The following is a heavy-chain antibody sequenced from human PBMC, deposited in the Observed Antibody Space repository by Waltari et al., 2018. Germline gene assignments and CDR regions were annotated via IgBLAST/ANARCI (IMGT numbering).Heavy chain of an antibody. CDR2: ISGSGGST. CDR1: GFTFSSYA. J-gene: IGHJ4*02. CDR3: AKDRGSQAGWRAAAGIRGGPVDY. D-gene: IGHD6-13*01. Sequence: EVQLLESGGGLVQPGGSLRLSCAASGFTFSSYAMSWVRQAPGQGLAWVPAISGSGGSTYYADAVKGLFTISRDNSKNTLYMQMNSLRAEETAVYYCAKDRGSQAGWRAAAGIRGGPVDYWGQGTLVTVSS. V-gene: IGHV3-23*01.